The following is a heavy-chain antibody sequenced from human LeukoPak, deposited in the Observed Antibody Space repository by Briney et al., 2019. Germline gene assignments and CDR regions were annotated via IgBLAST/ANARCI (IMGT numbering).Heavy chain of an antibody. CDR3: GGIAFTRNDYYGLDV. CDR2: IYSGGST. V-gene: IGHV3-66*01. CDR1: GFTVSNIF. D-gene: IGHD3-16*01. J-gene: IGHJ6*02. Sequence: GGSLRLSCAASGFTVSNIFMNWVRQAPGKGLEWVSIIYSGGSTYYADSVKGRFTISRDNSKNTLDLQMNSLRAEDTAVYYWGGIAFTRNDYYGLDVWGQGTTVTVSS.